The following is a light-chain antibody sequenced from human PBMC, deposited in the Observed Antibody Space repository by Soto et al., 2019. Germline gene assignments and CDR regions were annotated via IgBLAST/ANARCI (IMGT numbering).Light chain of an antibody. J-gene: IGKJ1*01. Sequence: DVVLTQSPLSLPVALGQPASISCRSSQSLVFSDGNTYLNWFQQRPGQSARCLIYKVSNRDSGVPNSFSRSGSGPDFILKISRGEGEDVGVYYCMQGTSWLWTFGKGTKVEMK. CDR1: QSLVFSDGNTY. V-gene: IGKV2-30*01. CDR3: MQGTSWLWT. CDR2: KVS.